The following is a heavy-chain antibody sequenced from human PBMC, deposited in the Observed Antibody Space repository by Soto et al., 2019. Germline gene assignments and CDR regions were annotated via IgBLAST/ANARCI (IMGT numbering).Heavy chain of an antibody. CDR3: ARDFSFIFDDFAHMRRYFDL. J-gene: IGHJ5*02. V-gene: IGHV4-4*07. CDR2: VYTTGST. Sequence: KSSETLSLTCTVTGGCINTYCWSWIRQSAGKGLEWIGRVYTTGSTNYNPSLKSRVTISVDTSRNQFSLSLRSVPAADTAVYYCARDFSFIFDDFAHMRRYFDLWGQGTLVTVSS. CDR1: GGCINTYC. D-gene: IGHD3-3*02.